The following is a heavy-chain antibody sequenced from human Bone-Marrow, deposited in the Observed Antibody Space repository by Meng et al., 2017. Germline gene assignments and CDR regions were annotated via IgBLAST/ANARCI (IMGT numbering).Heavy chain of an antibody. J-gene: IGHJ4*02. CDR1: GASINNADYY. V-gene: IGHV4-30-4*01. CDR3: ARVGACSGGSCYFRLFDY. D-gene: IGHD2-15*01. Sequence: QVQLQESGPGLVKPSQTLSLTCTVSGASINNADYYWSWIRQPPGKGLEWIGYIYYSGSTYYKPSLNSRVSISVDTSKNQFFLKMSSVTAADTAVYYCARVGACSGGSCYFRLFDYWGQGSLVTVSS. CDR2: IYYSGST.